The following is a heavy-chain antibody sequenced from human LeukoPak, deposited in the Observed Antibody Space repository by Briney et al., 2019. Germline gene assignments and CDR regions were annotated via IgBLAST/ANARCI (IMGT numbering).Heavy chain of an antibody. J-gene: IGHJ6*03. CDR3: AGSSRYYYYYMDV. Sequence: SETLSLTCTVSGGSINYYYWSWIRQPPGKGLEYIGYIYSSGSTNYNPSLKSRVTMSVDTSKNQFSLKLSSVTAADTAVYYCAGSSRYYYYYMDVWGRGTTVTVSS. D-gene: IGHD6-13*01. CDR1: GGSINYYY. V-gene: IGHV4-59*08. CDR2: IYSSGST.